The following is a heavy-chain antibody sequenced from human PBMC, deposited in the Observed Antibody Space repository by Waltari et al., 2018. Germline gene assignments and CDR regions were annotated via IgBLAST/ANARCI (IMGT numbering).Heavy chain of an antibody. CDR2: SIPVVGIA. CDR1: GGTFSSYT. D-gene: IGHD4-17*01. J-gene: IGHJ4*02. CDR3: AMRGHDYGDSYFDH. Sequence: QVQLVQSGAEVKKPGSSVKVSCKASGGTFSSYTINWVRQAPGQGLEWMGMSIPVVGIANYAKKFQGRVTITADKSTSTAYMELSSLRSEDTAVYYCAMRGHDYGDSYFDHWGQGTLVTVSS. V-gene: IGHV1-69*02.